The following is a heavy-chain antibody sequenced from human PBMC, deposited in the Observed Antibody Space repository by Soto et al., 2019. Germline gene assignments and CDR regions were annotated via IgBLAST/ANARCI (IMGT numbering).Heavy chain of an antibody. V-gene: IGHV4-31*03. CDR3: ARGSRTIAAAGLDY. CDR1: GGSISSGGYY. D-gene: IGHD6-13*01. CDR2: IYYSGST. Sequence: QVQLQESGPGLVKPSQTLSLTCTVSGGSISSGGYYWSWIRQHPGKGLEWIGYIYYSGSTYYNPSLKSRVTISVDTSKNQFYLKLSSVTAADTAVYYCARGSRTIAAAGLDYWGQGTLVTVSS. J-gene: IGHJ4*02.